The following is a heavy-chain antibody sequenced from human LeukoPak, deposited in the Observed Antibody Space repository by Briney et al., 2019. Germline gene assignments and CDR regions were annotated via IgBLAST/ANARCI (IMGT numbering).Heavy chain of an antibody. J-gene: IGHJ4*02. Sequence: PGGSLRLSCAASGFTFGNAWMSWVRQAPGKGLEWVSAVSGSGSSTYYADSVKGRFTISRDNSKNTLYLQMNSLRAEDTAVYYCAKIVGIVDYWGQGTLVTVSS. D-gene: IGHD1-26*01. CDR1: GFTFGNAW. V-gene: IGHV3-23*01. CDR2: VSGSGSST. CDR3: AKIVGIVDY.